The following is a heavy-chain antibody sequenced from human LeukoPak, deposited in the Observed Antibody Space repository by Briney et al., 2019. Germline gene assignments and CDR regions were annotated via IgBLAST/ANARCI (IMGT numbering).Heavy chain of an antibody. V-gene: IGHV4-59*01. Sequence: SASLSLTCTVSGGSISTYYWSWLRQPPGKGLEWIGYIYYSGNTNCNPSLNSRLTISVDTSKNQFSLNLSSVTAADTAVYYCARVGTYAFDVWGQGTMVTVSS. CDR1: GGSISTYY. CDR2: IYYSGNT. CDR3: ARVGTYAFDV. D-gene: IGHD1-14*01. J-gene: IGHJ3*01.